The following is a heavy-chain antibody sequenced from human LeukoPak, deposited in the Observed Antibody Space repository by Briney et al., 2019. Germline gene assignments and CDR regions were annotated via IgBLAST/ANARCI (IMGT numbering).Heavy chain of an antibody. CDR1: GYSISSGYY. V-gene: IGHV4-38-2*02. Sequence: SETLSLTCTVSGYSISSGYYWGWIRQPPGKGLEWIESMYHSGSTYYNPSLKSRVTMSVDTSKNQFSLKLSSVTAADTAVYYCARGTGYYGSGSYSDFDYWGQGTLVTVSS. D-gene: IGHD3-10*01. CDR2: MYHSGST. J-gene: IGHJ4*02. CDR3: ARGTGYYGSGSYSDFDY.